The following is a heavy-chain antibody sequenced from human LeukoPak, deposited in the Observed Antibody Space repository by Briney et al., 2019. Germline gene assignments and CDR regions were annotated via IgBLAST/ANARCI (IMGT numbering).Heavy chain of an antibody. Sequence: GGSLRLSCTVSGFTVSSNSMSWVRQAPGKGLEWVSFIYSGTIHYSDSVKRRFTISRDNSKNPLYLQMNSLRAEDTAVYYCARRAGAFSHPYDYWGQGTLVTVSS. D-gene: IGHD2/OR15-2a*01. CDR2: IYSGTI. CDR3: ARRAGAFSHPYDY. J-gene: IGHJ4*02. CDR1: GFTVSSNS. V-gene: IGHV3-53*01.